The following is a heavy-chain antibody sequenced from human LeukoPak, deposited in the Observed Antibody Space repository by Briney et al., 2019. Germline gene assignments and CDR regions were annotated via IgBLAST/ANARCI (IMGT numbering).Heavy chain of an antibody. CDR2: VNPNSGVT. V-gene: IGHV1-2*02. Sequence: ASVKVSCKASGYTFTAYYMHWVRQAPGQGLEWMGWVNPNSGVTNYAQKFQGRVTMAGDPSINTAYMELRWLRSDDTANYYCARDPGANYFDHWGQGTPVTVSS. D-gene: IGHD7-27*01. CDR3: ARDPGANYFDH. J-gene: IGHJ4*02. CDR1: GYTFTAYY.